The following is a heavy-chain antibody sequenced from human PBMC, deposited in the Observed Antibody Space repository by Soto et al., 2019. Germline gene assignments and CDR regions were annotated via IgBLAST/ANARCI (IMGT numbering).Heavy chain of an antibody. CDR2: IYHSGST. D-gene: IGHD2-15*01. V-gene: IGHV4-4*02. Sequence: SETPSLTFAVSSGSISSSNWWSWVRQPPGKGLEWIGEIYHSGSTNYNPSLKSRVTISVDKSKNQFSLKLSSVTAADTAVYYCARRAGCSGGSCYYEFDYWGQGTLVTVSS. J-gene: IGHJ4*02. CDR3: ARRAGCSGGSCYYEFDY. CDR1: SGSISSSNW.